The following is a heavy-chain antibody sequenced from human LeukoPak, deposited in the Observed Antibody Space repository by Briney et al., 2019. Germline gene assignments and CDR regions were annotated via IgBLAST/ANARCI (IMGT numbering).Heavy chain of an antibody. Sequence: KPSETLSLTCAVYGGSFSGYYWRCIRQPPGKGLEWIGHIYSASTNYNPSLKSRVTMSVDTSKNHFSLRLNSVTAADTAVYYCARGYSTSWTYYFDYWGQGALVTVSS. CDR3: ARGYSTSWTYYFDY. V-gene: IGHV4-59*01. CDR2: IYSAST. D-gene: IGHD6-13*01. J-gene: IGHJ4*02. CDR1: GGSFSGYY.